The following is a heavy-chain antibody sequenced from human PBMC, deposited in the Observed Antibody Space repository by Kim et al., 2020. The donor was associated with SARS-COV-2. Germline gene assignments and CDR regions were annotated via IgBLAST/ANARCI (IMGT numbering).Heavy chain of an antibody. Sequence: GGSLRLSCAASGFTFSSYCMHWVRQAPGKGLEWVAVISYDGSNKYYADSVKGRFTISRDNSKNTLYLQMNSLRAEDTAVYYCAKDQKYYDLWSGYFSGLEEAENYYYCCMDVWARGPTVTVSS. D-gene: IGHD3-3*01. CDR1: GFTFSSYC. CDR3: AKDQKYYDLWSGYFSGLEEAENYYYCCMDV. V-gene: IGHV3-30*18. J-gene: IGHJ6*01. CDR2: ISYDGSNK.